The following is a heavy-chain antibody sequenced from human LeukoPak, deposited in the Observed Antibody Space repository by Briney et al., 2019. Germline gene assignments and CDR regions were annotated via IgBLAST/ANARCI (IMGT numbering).Heavy chain of an antibody. D-gene: IGHD3-10*01. CDR2: IYYSGST. Sequence: PSETLSLTCTVSGGSISGYYWSWIRQSPGKGLEWIGYIYYSGSTNYNPSFKSRVTISVDTSKNQFSLKLSSVTAADTAVYYCARGYGSQDYWGQGTLVTVSS. J-gene: IGHJ4*02. CDR3: ARGYGSQDY. V-gene: IGHV4-59*01. CDR1: GGSISGYY.